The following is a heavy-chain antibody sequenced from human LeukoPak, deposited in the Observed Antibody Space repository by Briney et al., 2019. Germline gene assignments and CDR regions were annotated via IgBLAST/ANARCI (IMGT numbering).Heavy chain of an antibody. Sequence: TGGSLRLSCAASGFTFSSYWMSWVRQAPGKGLEWVANIKQDGSEKYYVDSVKGRFTISRDNAKNSLYLQMNSLRAEDTAVYYCARDPGYCSGGSCYLDYWGQGTLVTVSS. CDR2: IKQDGSEK. CDR3: ARDPGYCSGGSCYLDY. V-gene: IGHV3-7*01. CDR1: GFTFSSYW. J-gene: IGHJ4*02. D-gene: IGHD2-15*01.